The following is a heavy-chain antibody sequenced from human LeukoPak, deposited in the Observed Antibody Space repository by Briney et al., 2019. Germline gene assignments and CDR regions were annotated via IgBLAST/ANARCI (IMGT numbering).Heavy chain of an antibody. CDR1: GFTFSSYA. D-gene: IGHD4-17*01. J-gene: IGHJ4*02. Sequence: GGSLRLSCAASGFTFSSYAMSWVRQAPGKGLEWVSAISGSGGSTYYADSVKGRFTISRDNSKNTLYLQMNSLRAEDTAVYYCAKDGILTVTNNLDYWGQGTLVTVSS. CDR2: ISGSGGST. V-gene: IGHV3-23*01. CDR3: AKDGILTVTNNLDY.